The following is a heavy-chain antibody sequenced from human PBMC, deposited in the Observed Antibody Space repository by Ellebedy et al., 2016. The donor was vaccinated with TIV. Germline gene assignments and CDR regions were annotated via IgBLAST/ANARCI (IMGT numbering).Heavy chain of an antibody. CDR3: AVGPFTHYDFLTGSAFYYYGMDV. Sequence: AASVKVSCKASGGTFTSYAISWVRQAPGQGLEWMGGIIPLFGTGAYAQKFQGRVTITADQSTSTAYMELSSLRSEDTAVYYCAVGPFTHYDFLTGSAFYYYGMDVWGQGTTVTVSS. D-gene: IGHD3-9*01. CDR1: GGTFTSYA. J-gene: IGHJ6*02. CDR2: IIPLFGTG. V-gene: IGHV1-69*13.